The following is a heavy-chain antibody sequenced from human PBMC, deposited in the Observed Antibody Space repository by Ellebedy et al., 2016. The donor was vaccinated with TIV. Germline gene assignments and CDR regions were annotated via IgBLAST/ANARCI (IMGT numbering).Heavy chain of an antibody. CDR1: GFPFSSYA. J-gene: IGHJ4*02. CDR2: VNGGGLVI. CDR3: ASSRYHYYVGNTIFAY. Sequence: GESLKISCTASGFPFSSYAMSWVRQAPGKGLEWVAGVNGGGLVIAYADSVKGRFTISRDNSNNTLDLQMNSLRAEDTAVYYCASSRYHYYVGNTIFAYWGQGTLVTVSS. V-gene: IGHV3-23*01. D-gene: IGHD3-10*01.